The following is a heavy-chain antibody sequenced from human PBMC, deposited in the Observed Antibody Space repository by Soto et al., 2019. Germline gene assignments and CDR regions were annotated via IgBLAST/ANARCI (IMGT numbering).Heavy chain of an antibody. CDR2: ISSSSSYI. J-gene: IGHJ4*02. CDR1: GFTFSSYS. Sequence: PGGSLRLSCAASGFTFSSYSMNWVRQAPGKGLEWVSSISSSSSYIYYADSVKGRFTISRDNAKDSLYLQMNSLRAEDTAVYYCAREAAPVTAYFDYWGQGTLVTVSS. D-gene: IGHD2-15*01. CDR3: AREAAPVTAYFDY. V-gene: IGHV3-21*01.